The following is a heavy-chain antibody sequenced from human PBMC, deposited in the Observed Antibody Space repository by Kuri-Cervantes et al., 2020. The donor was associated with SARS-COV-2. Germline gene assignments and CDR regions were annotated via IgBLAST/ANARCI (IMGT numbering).Heavy chain of an antibody. CDR2: IYYSGST. D-gene: IGHD3-3*01. Sequence: GSLRLSCTVSGGSISSSSYYWGWIRQPPGKGLEWIGSIYYSGSTYYNPSLKSRVTISVDTSKNQFSLKLSSVTAADTAVYYCARDRSGFLEWSHEDYYYMDVWGKGTTVAVSS. V-gene: IGHV4-39*07. J-gene: IGHJ6*03. CDR3: ARDRSGFLEWSHEDYYYMDV. CDR1: GGSISSSSYY.